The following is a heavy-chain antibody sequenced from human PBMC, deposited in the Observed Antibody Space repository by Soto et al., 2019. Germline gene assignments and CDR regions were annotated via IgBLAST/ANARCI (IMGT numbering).Heavy chain of an antibody. V-gene: IGHV4-34*01. D-gene: IGHD1-26*01. CDR1: CGSFSGYY. CDR2: INHSGRT. Sequence: SETLYLTCAVYCGSFSGYYWSWIRQPPGKGLEWIGEINHSGRTNYNPSLKSRVTISVDTSKNRFSLKLSCVTAADTAVYYCARRASVAITLSGWFEPWVQGTLV. J-gene: IGHJ5*02. CDR3: ARRASVAITLSGWFEP.